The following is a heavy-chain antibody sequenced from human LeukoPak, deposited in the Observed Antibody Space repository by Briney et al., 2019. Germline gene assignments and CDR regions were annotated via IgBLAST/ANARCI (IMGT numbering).Heavy chain of an antibody. CDR1: GFTVSSNY. D-gene: IGHD3-10*01. Sequence: GGSLRLSCAASGFTVSSNYMSWVRQAPGKGLEWVSVIYSGGSTYYADSVKGRFTISRDNSKNTLYLQMNSLRAEDTAVFYCARGDYYGSPKVVAAWGQGTLVTVSS. J-gene: IGHJ5*02. V-gene: IGHV3-66*01. CDR3: ARGDYYGSPKVVAA. CDR2: IYSGGST.